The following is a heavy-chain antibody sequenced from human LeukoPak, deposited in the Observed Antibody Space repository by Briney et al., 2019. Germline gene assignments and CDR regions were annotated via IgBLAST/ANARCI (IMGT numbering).Heavy chain of an antibody. D-gene: IGHD3-16*02. Sequence: ASVKVSCKASGYSLTSHYMHWVRQAPGQGLEWLGLINPSGSSTLYAQKFQGRVTMTRDMSTTTDYMELSSLRSEDTAVYYCARDNSVGDIAWWFDPWGQGTLVTVSS. J-gene: IGHJ5*02. CDR3: ARDNSVGDIAWWFDP. V-gene: IGHV1-46*01. CDR1: GYSLTSHY. CDR2: INPSGSST.